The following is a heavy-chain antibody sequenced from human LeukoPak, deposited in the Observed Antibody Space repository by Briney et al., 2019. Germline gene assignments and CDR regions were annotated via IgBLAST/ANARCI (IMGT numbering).Heavy chain of an antibody. D-gene: IGHD3-9*01. Sequence: SSETLSLTCTVSGGSISSSSYYWGWIRQPPGKGLEWIGSIYYSGSTYYNPSLKSRVTISVDTSKNQFSLKLSSVTAADTAVYYCARGDDDTLTGLDYWGQGTLVTVSS. CDR2: IYYSGST. CDR3: ARGDDDTLTGLDY. J-gene: IGHJ4*02. CDR1: GGSISSSSYY. V-gene: IGHV4-39*01.